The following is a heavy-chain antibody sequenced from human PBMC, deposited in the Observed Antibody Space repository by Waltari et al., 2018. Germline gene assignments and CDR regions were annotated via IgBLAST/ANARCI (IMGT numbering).Heavy chain of an antibody. CDR3: ASHLNSGSYRTYYYYMDV. D-gene: IGHD1-26*01. CDR1: GGTFSSYA. J-gene: IGHJ6*03. CDR2: IIPIFGTA. Sequence: QVQLVQSGAEVKKPGSSVKVSCKASGGTFSSYAISWVRQAPGQGLEWMGGIIPIFGTANYAQKFQGRVTSTADESTSTAYMELSSLRSEDTAVYYCASHLNSGSYRTYYYYMDVWGKGTTVTVSS. V-gene: IGHV1-69*01.